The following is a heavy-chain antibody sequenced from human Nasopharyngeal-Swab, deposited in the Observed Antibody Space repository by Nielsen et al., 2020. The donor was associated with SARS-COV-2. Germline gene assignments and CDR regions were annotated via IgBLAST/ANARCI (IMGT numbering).Heavy chain of an antibody. J-gene: IGHJ4*02. CDR3: AGGNSADH. V-gene: IGHV3-23*03. CDR1: GFTFSSYW. CDR2: IHSDPSNT. D-gene: IGHD4-23*01. Sequence: GESLKISCAASGFTFSSYWMSWVRQAPGKGLEWVPVIHSDPSNTYYVDSVKGRFTISRDNAKNSLYLQMNSLRAEDTAVYYCAGGNSADHWGQGTLVTVSS.